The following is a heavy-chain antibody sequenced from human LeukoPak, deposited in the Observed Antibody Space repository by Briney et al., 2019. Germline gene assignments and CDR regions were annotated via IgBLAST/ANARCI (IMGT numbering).Heavy chain of an antibody. V-gene: IGHV3-21*01. Sequence: PGGSLRLSCAASGFTFSSYSMNWVRQAPGKGLEWVSSISSSSSYIYYADSVKGRFTISRDNAKNSLYLQMDSLRAEDTAVYYCAIFPGGGSRWELRPHWFDHWGQGTLVTVSS. D-gene: IGHD1-26*01. CDR1: GFTFSSYS. CDR3: AIFPGGGSRWELRPHWFDH. CDR2: ISSSSSYI. J-gene: IGHJ5*02.